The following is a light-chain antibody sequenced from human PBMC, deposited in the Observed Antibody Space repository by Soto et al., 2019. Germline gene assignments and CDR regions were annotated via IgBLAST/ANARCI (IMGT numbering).Light chain of an antibody. Sequence: IQMTQSPSSLSASVGDRVTITCQASQDISKNLNWYQQKPGKAPKLLIYDASSLQIGVPSRFSGSGSAQHSTFPISSLHPEDIATYYCQQYDNLLPITFGQGTRLEIK. CDR1: QDISKN. CDR2: DAS. V-gene: IGKV1-33*01. CDR3: QQYDNLLPIT. J-gene: IGKJ5*01.